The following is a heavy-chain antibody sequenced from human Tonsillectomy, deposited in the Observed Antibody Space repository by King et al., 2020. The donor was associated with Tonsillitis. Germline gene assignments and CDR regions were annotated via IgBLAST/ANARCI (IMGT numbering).Heavy chain of an antibody. J-gene: IGHJ4*01. CDR3: VRDDSHNKKSCGDY. CDR1: GFTFSSYW. D-gene: IGHD2-15*01. Sequence: VQLVESGGGLVQPGGSLRLSCAASGFTFSSYWMSWVRQAPGKGLEWVADINQDGSKTYYVDSVKGRFAISRDNGKNSLYLQMNSLRVEDTAVYYCVRDDSHNKKSCGDYLGHGTLLTVPS. CDR2: INQDGSKT. V-gene: IGHV3-7*03.